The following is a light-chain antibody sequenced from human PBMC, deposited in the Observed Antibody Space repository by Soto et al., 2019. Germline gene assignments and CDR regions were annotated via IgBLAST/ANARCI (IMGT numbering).Light chain of an antibody. CDR3: QQYGSYPWT. V-gene: IGKV3-20*01. CDR1: QSVTSNY. J-gene: IGKJ1*01. CDR2: GAS. Sequence: EIVLTQSPGTLSLSPGERATLSCRASQSVTSNYLAWYQQKPGQAPRLLIYGASSRATGIPDRFSGSGSGTDFTLTISSLQPGDSATYYCQQYGSYPWTFGQGTKVDIK.